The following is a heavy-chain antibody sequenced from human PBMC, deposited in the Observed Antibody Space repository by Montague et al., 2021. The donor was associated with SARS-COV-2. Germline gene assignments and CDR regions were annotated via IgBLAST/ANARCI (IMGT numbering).Heavy chain of an antibody. Sequence: SETLSLTCAVYGGSFSDYYWTWIRQPPGQGLEWLWEVNHSGRINSNPSLTSRIPISVDTSKNQFSLRLSSVTAADTAVYYCARGRVDTTMILVVFTGAAQYFDSWGQGTLASVSS. CDR3: ARGRVDTTMILVVFTGAAQYFDS. CDR2: VNHSGRI. D-gene: IGHD3-22*01. V-gene: IGHV4-34*01. J-gene: IGHJ4*02. CDR1: GGSFSDYY.